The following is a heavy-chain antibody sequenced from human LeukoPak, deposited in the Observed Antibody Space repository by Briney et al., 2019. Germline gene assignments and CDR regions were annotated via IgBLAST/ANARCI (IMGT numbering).Heavy chain of an antibody. J-gene: IGHJ4*02. Sequence: PGGTLRLSCAASGFTFSSYGMSWVRQAPGKGLEWVSAISGSGGSTYYADSVKGRFTISRDNSKNTLYLHMNSLRAEDTAVYYCAKGGPRGSSWYYYTLDYWGQGTLVTVSS. D-gene: IGHD6-13*01. V-gene: IGHV3-23*01. CDR3: AKGGPRGSSWYYYTLDY. CDR1: GFTFSSYG. CDR2: ISGSGGST.